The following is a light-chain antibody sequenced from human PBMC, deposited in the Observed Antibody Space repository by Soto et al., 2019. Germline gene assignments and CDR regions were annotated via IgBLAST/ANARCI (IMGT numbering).Light chain of an antibody. CDR1: SSDVGGYNY. V-gene: IGLV2-14*01. CDR3: SSYTSSSTLSV. J-gene: IGLJ1*01. CDR2: EVS. Sequence: QSVLTHPASVSGSPGQSITMSCTGTSSDVGGYNYVSWYQQHPGKAPKLMIYEVSNRPSGVSNRFSGSKSGNTASLTISGLQAEDEADYYCSSYTSSSTLSVFGTGTKLTVL.